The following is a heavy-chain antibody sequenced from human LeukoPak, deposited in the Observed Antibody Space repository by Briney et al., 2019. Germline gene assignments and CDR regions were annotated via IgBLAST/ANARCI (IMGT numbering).Heavy chain of an antibody. J-gene: IGHJ6*03. CDR1: GFTFSSYG. CDR3: ARSGSTDYYYYYMDV. CDR2: IWYDGSNK. Sequence: GGSLRLSCAASGFTFSSYGMHWVRQAPGKGLEWVAVIWYDGSNKYYADFVKGRFTISRDNSKNTLYLQMNSLRAEDTAVYYCARSGSTDYYYYYMDVWGKGTTVTVSS. V-gene: IGHV3-33*01. D-gene: IGHD5-12*01.